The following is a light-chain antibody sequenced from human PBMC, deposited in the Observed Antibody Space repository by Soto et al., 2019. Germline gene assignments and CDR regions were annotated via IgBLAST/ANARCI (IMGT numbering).Light chain of an antibody. CDR3: QQYTNWPPIT. Sequence: EIVMTQSPATLSVSPGERATLSCRASQSVSSDLVWYQQKAGQTPTLLISDTSIRATGIPDRFSGSGSGADFTLTISNLQSEDFAVYYCQQYTNWPPITFGQGTRLEIK. CDR1: QSVSSD. CDR2: DTS. J-gene: IGKJ5*01. V-gene: IGKV3D-15*03.